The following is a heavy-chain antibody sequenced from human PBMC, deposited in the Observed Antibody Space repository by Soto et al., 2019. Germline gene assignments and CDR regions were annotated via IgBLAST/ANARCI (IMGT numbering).Heavy chain of an antibody. CDR3: AASPSAWQNYCYGAMDF. Sequence: QMQLVQSGPEVKKPGNSVKVSCKTSGVTFTSSAIQWVRQARGQRLEWIGWIVVGGDNTNYAQKFQERVTITRDLSTKNTYMDLSGLRSEDTAVYYCAASPSAWQNYCYGAMDFWGQGTTVTVSS. CDR1: GVTFTSSA. J-gene: IGHJ6*02. V-gene: IGHV1-58*02. CDR2: IVVGGDNT.